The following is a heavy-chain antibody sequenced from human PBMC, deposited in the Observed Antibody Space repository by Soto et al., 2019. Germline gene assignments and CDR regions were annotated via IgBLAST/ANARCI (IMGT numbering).Heavy chain of an antibody. CDR3: TTDPGFLEWLLLDGSTRKLDY. Sequence: EVQLVESGGGLVKPGGSLRLSCAASGFTFSNAWMSWVRQAPGKGLEWVGRIKSKTDGGTTDYAAPVKGRFTISRDDSKNTLYLQMNSLKTEDTAVYYCTTDPGFLEWLLLDGSTRKLDYWGQGTLVTVSS. D-gene: IGHD3-3*01. J-gene: IGHJ4*02. CDR2: IKSKTDGGTT. CDR1: GFTFSNAW. V-gene: IGHV3-15*01.